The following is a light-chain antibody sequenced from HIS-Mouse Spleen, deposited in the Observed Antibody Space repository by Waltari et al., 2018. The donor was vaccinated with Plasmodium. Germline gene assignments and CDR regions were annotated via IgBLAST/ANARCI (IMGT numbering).Light chain of an antibody. V-gene: IGLV2-23*01. J-gene: IGLJ1*01. CDR3: CSYAGSSTYV. CDR2: EGS. Sequence: QSALTQPASVSGSPGQSITISCPRTSSDVVSYNLVSWYQQHPGKAPKLMIYEGSKRPSGVSNRFSGSKSGNTASLTISGLQAEDEADYYCCSYAGSSTYVFGTGTKVTVL. CDR1: SSDVVSYNL.